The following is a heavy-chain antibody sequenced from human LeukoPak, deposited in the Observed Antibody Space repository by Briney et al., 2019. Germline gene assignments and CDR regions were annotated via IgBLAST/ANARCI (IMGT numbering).Heavy chain of an antibody. Sequence: GGSLRLSCAASGFTFSSHSMNWVRQAPGKGLEWFSSISSSSSYIYYADSVKGRFTISRDNAKNSLYLQMNSLRAEDTAVYYCARDRIAAAGTPDYWGQGTLVTVSS. CDR1: GFTFSSHS. D-gene: IGHD6-13*01. J-gene: IGHJ4*02. CDR3: ARDRIAAAGTPDY. V-gene: IGHV3-21*01. CDR2: ISSSSSYI.